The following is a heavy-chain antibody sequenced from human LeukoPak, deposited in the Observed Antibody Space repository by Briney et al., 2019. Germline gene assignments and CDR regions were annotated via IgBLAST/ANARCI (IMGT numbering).Heavy chain of an antibody. J-gene: IGHJ6*02. D-gene: IGHD2-15*01. CDR2: ISYDGSNK. CDR1: GFTFRNYG. Sequence: PGRSLRLSCAASGFTFRNYGMHWVRQAPGKGLEWVALISYDGSNKNYADSVKGRFIISRDNSKNTLYLHMNGLRPEDTAVYYCAKPRYNPYSFDFCGMDVWGQGTTVTVSS. CDR3: AKPRYNPYSFDFCGMDV. V-gene: IGHV3-30*18.